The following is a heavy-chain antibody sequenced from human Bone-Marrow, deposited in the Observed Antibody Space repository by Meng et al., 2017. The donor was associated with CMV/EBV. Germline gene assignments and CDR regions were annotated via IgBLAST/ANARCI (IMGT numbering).Heavy chain of an antibody. CDR2: ISAYNGNT. D-gene: IGHD6-19*01. J-gene: IGHJ6*02. V-gene: IGHV1-18*01. Sequence: ASVKVSCKASGGTFSSYAISWVRQAPGQGLEWMGWISAYNGNTNYAQKLQGRVTMTTDTSTSTAYMELRSLRSDDTAVYYCARDIAVAGLYYYYYGMDVWGQGTTVNVAS. CDR3: ARDIAVAGLYYYYYGMDV. CDR1: GGTFSSYA.